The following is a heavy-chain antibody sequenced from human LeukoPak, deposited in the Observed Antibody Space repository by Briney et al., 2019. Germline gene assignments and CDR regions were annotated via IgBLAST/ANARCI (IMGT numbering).Heavy chain of an antibody. CDR1: GFTFSSYD. J-gene: IGHJ4*02. CDR3: ARAKAYSSVLDY. CDR2: IGTAGDT. Sequence: GGSLRLSCVASGFTFSSYDMHWVRQATGKGLEWVSAIGTAGDTYYPGSVKGRFTISRENAKNSLYLQMNSLRAGDTAVYYCARAKAYSSVLDYWGQGTLVTVSS. D-gene: IGHD6-19*01. V-gene: IGHV3-13*01.